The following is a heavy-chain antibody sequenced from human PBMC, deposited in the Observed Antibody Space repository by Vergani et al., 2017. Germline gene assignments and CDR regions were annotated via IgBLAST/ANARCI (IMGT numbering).Heavy chain of an antibody. CDR3: AKDPSSWYLYYYYMDV. CDR1: GFTFKSYT. Sequence: EVQLVESGGGLVKPGGSLRLSCAASGFTFKSYTMNWVRQAPGKGLEWVSSISSSSSYIYYADSVKGRFTISRDNAKNSLYLQMNSLRAEDTAVYYCAKDPSSWYLYYYYMDVWGKGTTVTVSS. CDR2: ISSSSSYI. J-gene: IGHJ6*03. V-gene: IGHV3-21*01. D-gene: IGHD6-13*01.